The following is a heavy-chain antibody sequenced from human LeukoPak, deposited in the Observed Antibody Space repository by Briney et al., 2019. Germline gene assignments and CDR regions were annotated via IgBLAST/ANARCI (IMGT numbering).Heavy chain of an antibody. Sequence: PSETLSLTCAVYGGPFSGYYWTWIRQPPGKGLEWIGYIYTSGSTNYNPSLKGRVTISVDTSKNQFSLKLSSVTAADTAVYYCASTAARSSSLTTRPGSFPYYYMDVWGKGTTVTVSS. CDR3: ASTAARSSSLTTRPGSFPYYYMDV. CDR2: IYTSGST. D-gene: IGHD6-6*01. J-gene: IGHJ6*03. CDR1: GGPFSGYY. V-gene: IGHV4-4*09.